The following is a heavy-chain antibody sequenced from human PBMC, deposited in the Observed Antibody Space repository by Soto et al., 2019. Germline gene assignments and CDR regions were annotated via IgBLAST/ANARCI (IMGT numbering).Heavy chain of an antibody. Sequence: ASVKVSCKASGGTFSSYAISWVRQAPGQGLEWMGGIIPIFGTANYAQKLQGRVTMTTDTSTSTAYMELRSLRSDDTAVYYCARVPGAIRGRFDPWGQGTLVTVS. CDR1: GGTFSSYA. CDR2: IIPIFGTA. D-gene: IGHD3-10*01. CDR3: ARVPGAIRGRFDP. J-gene: IGHJ5*02. V-gene: IGHV1-69*05.